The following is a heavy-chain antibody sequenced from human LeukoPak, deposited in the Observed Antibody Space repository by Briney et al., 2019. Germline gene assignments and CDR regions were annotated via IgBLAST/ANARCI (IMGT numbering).Heavy chain of an antibody. CDR3: ARSLNPQRFGVVSFFDF. CDR2: INPNSDGT. J-gene: IGHJ4*02. D-gene: IGHD3-3*01. CDR1: GYTSSDYY. Sequence: ASVKVSCKASGYTSSDYYIHWVRQAPGQGLEWMGWINPNSDGTNYVQNFQGRVTMTRDTSINTAYMELSRLRSDDTAVYYCARSLNPQRFGVVSFFDFWGQGTLVTVSS. V-gene: IGHV1-2*02.